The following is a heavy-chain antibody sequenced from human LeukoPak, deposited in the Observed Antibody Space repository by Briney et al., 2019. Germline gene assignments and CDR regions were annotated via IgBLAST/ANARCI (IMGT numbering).Heavy chain of an antibody. CDR1: GFTFSSYA. Sequence: PGGSLRLSCAASGFTFSSYAMSWVRQAPGKGLEWVAGIIWSSGTIGYADSVKGRFTISRDNAKNSLYLQMNSLRIEDTALYFCAKGMVTGYDFYGFDVWGQGTMVSVSS. V-gene: IGHV3-9*01. CDR3: AKGMVTGYDFYGFDV. CDR2: IIWSSGTI. D-gene: IGHD5-12*01. J-gene: IGHJ3*01.